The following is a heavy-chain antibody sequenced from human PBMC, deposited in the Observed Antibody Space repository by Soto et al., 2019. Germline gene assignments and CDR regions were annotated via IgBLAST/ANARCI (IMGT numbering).Heavy chain of an antibody. CDR1: GGTFGSYA. J-gene: IGHJ6*02. V-gene: IGHV1-69*01. CDR3: ARSQGSSTSLEIYYYYYYGMDV. Sequence: QVQLVQSGAEVKKPGSSVKVSCKASGGTFGSYAISWVRQAPGQGLEWMGGIIPIPGTANYAQKFQGRVTIAENESTSTDYMELSSLRSEDTAGYYCARSQGSSTSLEIYYYYYYGMDVWGQGTTVTVSS. D-gene: IGHD2-2*01. CDR2: IIPIPGTA.